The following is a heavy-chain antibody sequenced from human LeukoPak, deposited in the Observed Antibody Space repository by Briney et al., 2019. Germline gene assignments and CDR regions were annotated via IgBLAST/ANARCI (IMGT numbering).Heavy chain of an antibody. D-gene: IGHD3-3*01. CDR1: GYTFTGYY. CDR2: INPNSGGT. CDR3: ARGLSRDYDFWSGHYTNWFDP. J-gene: IGHJ5*02. V-gene: IGHV1-2*04. Sequence: GASVTVSCKASGYTFTGYYMHWVRQAPGQGLEWMGWINPNSGGTNYAQKFQGWVTMTRDTSISTAYMELSRLRSDDTAVYYCARGLSRDYDFWSGHYTNWFDPWGQGTLVTVSS.